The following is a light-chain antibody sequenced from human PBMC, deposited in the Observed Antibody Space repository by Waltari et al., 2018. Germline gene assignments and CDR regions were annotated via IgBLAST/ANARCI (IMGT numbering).Light chain of an antibody. CDR2: VNN. J-gene: IGLJ2*01. CDR1: SSNIGSNS. CDR3: AAWDDSLNSVI. V-gene: IGLV1-44*01. Sequence: QSVLTQPPSASGTPGQRVTISCSGSSSNIGSNSVHWYRHLPGSAPKLLIYVNNQRLSAVPDRFSGSKSGTSASLAISGLRSEDEADYFCAAWDDSLNSVIFGGGTKVTVL.